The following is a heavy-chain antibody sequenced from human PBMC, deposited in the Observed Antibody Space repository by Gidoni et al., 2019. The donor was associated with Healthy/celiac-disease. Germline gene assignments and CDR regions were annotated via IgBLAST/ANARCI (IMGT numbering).Heavy chain of an antibody. Sequence: GQGLEWMGGIIPIFGTANYAQKFQGRVTITADESTSTAYMELSSLRSEDTAVYYCATSGYSYEGEYYYYYGMDVWGQGPRSPSP. D-gene: IGHD5-18*01. CDR2: IIPIFGTA. CDR3: ATSGYSYEGEYYYYYGMDV. J-gene: IGHJ6*02. V-gene: IGHV1-69*01.